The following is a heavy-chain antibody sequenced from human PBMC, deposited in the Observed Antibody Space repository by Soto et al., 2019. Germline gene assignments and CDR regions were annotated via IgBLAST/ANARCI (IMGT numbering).Heavy chain of an antibody. D-gene: IGHD3-10*01. CDR1: GGSISSGGYY. CDR2: IYYSGST. V-gene: IGHV4-31*03. CDR3: ARWAYGSGKYFDY. J-gene: IGHJ4*02. Sequence: SETLSLTCTVSGGSISSGGYYWSWIRQHPGKGLEWIGYIYYSGSTYYNPSLKSRVTISVDTSKNQFSLKLSSVTAADTAGYYCARWAYGSGKYFDYWGQGTLVTVSS.